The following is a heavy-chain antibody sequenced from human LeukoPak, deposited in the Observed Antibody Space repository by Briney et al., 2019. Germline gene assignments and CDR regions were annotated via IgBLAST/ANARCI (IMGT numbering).Heavy chain of an antibody. V-gene: IGHV3-21*01. CDR2: ISSSSSYI. J-gene: IGHJ6*03. CDR3: ARDQESQVHCSSTSCYEMDYYYYYMDV. Sequence: GGSLRLSCAASGFTFSSYSMNWVRQAPGKGLEWVSSISSSSSYIYYADSVKGRFTISRDNAENSLYLKMNSLRAEDTAVYYRARDQESQVHCSSTSCYEMDYYYYYMDVWGKGTTVTVSS. D-gene: IGHD2-2*01. CDR1: GFTFSSYS.